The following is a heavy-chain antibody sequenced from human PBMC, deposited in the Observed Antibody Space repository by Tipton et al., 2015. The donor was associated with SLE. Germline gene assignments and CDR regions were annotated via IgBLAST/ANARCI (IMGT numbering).Heavy chain of an antibody. Sequence: GSLRLSCAASGFTFSSYWMSWVRQAPGKGLEWVANIKQDGSEKYYVDSVKGRFTISRDNAKNSLYLQMNSLRAEDTAVYYCARAATLLWFGELYYWGQGTLVTVSS. J-gene: IGHJ4*02. D-gene: IGHD3-10*01. CDR2: IKQDGSEK. V-gene: IGHV3-7*03. CDR3: ARAATLLWFGELYY. CDR1: GFTFSSYW.